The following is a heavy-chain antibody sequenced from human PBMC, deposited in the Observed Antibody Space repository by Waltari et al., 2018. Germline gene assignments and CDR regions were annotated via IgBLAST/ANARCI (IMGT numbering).Heavy chain of an antibody. CDR1: GLPFSGYA. CDR3: AKDGIAVAGTGIMDY. Sequence: EVQLVESGGGLVQPGGSLRPSWAASGLPFSGYAMGWVRQAPGKGLEWVSAISGSGVRTYSADSVEGRFTISRDNSKNTLYLQMNSLRAEDTAVYYCAKDGIAVAGTGIMDYWGQGTLVTVSS. V-gene: IGHV3-23*04. D-gene: IGHD6-19*01. CDR2: ISGSGVRT. J-gene: IGHJ4*02.